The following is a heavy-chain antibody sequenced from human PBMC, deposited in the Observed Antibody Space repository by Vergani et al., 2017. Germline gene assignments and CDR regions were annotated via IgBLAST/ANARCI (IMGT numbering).Heavy chain of an antibody. V-gene: IGHV4-34*01. D-gene: IGHD2-15*01. CDR1: GGSFSGYY. J-gene: IGHJ4*02. Sequence: QVQLQQWGAGLLKPSETLSLTCAAYGGSFSGYYWSWIRQPPGKGLEWIGEINHSGSTNYNPSLKSRVTISVDTSKNQFSLKLSSVTAADTAVYYCARTAVVVAAIDYWGQGTLVTVSS. CDR2: INHSGST. CDR3: ARTAVVVAAIDY.